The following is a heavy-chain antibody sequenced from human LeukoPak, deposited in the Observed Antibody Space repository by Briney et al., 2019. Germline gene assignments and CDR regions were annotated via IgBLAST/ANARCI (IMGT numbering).Heavy chain of an antibody. V-gene: IGHV1-18*01. J-gene: IGHJ5*02. D-gene: IGHD6-6*01. CDR3: ARDLWSSSRKGSNWFDP. CDR1: GYTFTSYG. Sequence: AASVKVSCKASGYTFTSYGISWVRQAAGQGLEWMGWISAYNGNTNYAQKLQGRVTMTTDTSTSTAYMELRSLRSDDTAVYYCARDLWSSSRKGSNWFDPWGQGTLVTVSS. CDR2: ISAYNGNT.